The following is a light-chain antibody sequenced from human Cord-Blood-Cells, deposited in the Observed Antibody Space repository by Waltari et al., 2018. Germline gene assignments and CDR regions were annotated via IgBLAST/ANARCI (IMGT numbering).Light chain of an antibody. CDR3: SSYTSSSTLV. CDR2: DVS. V-gene: IGLV2-14*01. Sequence: HSALTQPASVSGSPGQPIPISCPGTSSDVEGYNYVSWYQQHPGKAPKLMIYDVSNRPSGVSNRFSGSKSGNTASLTISGLQAEDEADYYCSSYTSSSTLVFGGGTKLTVL. J-gene: IGLJ2*01. CDR1: SSDVEGYNY.